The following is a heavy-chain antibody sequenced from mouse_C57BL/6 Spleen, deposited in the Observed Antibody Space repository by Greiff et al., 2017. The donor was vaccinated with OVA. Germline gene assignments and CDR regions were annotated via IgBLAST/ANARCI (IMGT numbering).Heavy chain of an antibody. CDR1: GYTFTEYT. Sequence: QVHVKQSGAELVKPGASVKLSCKASGYTFTEYTIHWVKQRSGQGLEWIGWFYPGSGSIKYNEKFKDKATLTADKSSSTVYMELSRLTSEDSAVYFCARHEALYDYVAWFAYWGQGTLVTVSA. J-gene: IGHJ3*01. CDR3: ARHEALYDYVAWFAY. D-gene: IGHD2-4*01. V-gene: IGHV1-62-2*01. CDR2: FYPGSGSI.